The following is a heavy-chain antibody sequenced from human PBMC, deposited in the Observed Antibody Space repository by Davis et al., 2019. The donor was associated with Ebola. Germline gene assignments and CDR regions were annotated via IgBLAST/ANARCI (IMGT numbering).Heavy chain of an antibody. Sequence: GGSLRPSCAPSGFTASSNYMSWVRQAPGKGLEWVSAIYSGGSPYYADSVKGRFTISRDNAKNTLDLQMNSLRAEDTAVYYCARAPSGSSWSFFDYWGQGTLVTVSS. D-gene: IGHD6-13*01. CDR2: IYSGGSP. V-gene: IGHV3-53*01. CDR1: GFTASSNY. CDR3: ARAPSGSSWSFFDY. J-gene: IGHJ4*02.